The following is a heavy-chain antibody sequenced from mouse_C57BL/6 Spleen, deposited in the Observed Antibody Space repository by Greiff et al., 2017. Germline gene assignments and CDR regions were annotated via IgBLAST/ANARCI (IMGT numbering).Heavy chain of an antibody. CDR2: IHPNSGST. J-gene: IGHJ2*01. CDR3: ARFYGYDEGGFDY. V-gene: IGHV1-64*01. D-gene: IGHD2-2*01. Sequence: QVQLQQPGAELVKPGASVKLSCKASGYTFTSYWMHWVKQRPGQGLEWIGMIHPNSGSTNYNEKFKSKATLTVDKSSSTAYMQLSSLTSEDSAVYYCARFYGYDEGGFDYWGQGTTLTVSS. CDR1: GYTFTSYW.